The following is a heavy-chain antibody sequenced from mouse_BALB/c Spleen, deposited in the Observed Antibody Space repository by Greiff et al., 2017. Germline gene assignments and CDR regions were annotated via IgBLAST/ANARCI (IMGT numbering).Heavy chain of an antibody. Sequence: EVQLQQSGPGLVKPSQSLSLTCTVTGYSITSDYAWNWIRQFPGNKLEWMGYISYSGSTSYNPSLKSRISITRDTSKNQFFLQLNSVTTEDTATYYCARSHYGRPAWFAYWGQGTLVTVSA. CDR1: GYSITSDYA. V-gene: IGHV3-2*02. CDR2: ISYSGST. D-gene: IGHD1-2*01. J-gene: IGHJ3*01. CDR3: ARSHYGRPAWFAY.